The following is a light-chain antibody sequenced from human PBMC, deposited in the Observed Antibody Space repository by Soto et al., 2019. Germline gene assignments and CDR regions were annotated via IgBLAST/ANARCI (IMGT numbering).Light chain of an antibody. CDR1: QSVSSN. CDR2: DAS. J-gene: IGKJ1*01. CDR3: QQRSNWPRK. V-gene: IGKV3-11*01. Sequence: EIVMTQSPATLSVSPGEVATLSCSASQSVSSNLAWFQQKPGQAPRLLIYDASNRATGIPARFSGSGSGTDFTLTISSLEPEDFAVYYCQQRSNWPRKFGQGTKVDIK.